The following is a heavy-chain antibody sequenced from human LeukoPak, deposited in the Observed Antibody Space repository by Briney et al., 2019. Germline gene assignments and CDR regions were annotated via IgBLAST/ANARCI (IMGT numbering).Heavy chain of an antibody. D-gene: IGHD6-19*01. J-gene: IGHJ4*02. CDR1: GYSFSNYW. Sequence: GESLKISCKGSGYSFSNYWLGGVRQVPGRGLEWMGIIYPGDSDTRYSPSFQGQVTISADKSITTAYLQWSSLKTSDTAMYYCARQSIVVGGTIDYWGQGTLVTVSS. V-gene: IGHV5-51*01. CDR3: ARQSIVVGGTIDY. CDR2: IYPGDSDT.